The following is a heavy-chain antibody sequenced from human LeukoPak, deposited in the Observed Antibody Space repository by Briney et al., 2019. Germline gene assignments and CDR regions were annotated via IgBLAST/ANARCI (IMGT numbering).Heavy chain of an antibody. J-gene: IGHJ4*02. V-gene: IGHV3-21*01. Sequence: GGSLRLSCAASGFTFSSYSMNWVRQAPGKGLEWVSSISSTSSYIFYVDSVKGRFTISRDNAKNSLYLQMNSLRAEDTAVYYCAREGRSIGGATYYWGQGTLVTVSS. D-gene: IGHD1-26*01. CDR2: ISSTSSYI. CDR1: GFTFSSYS. CDR3: AREGRSIGGATYY.